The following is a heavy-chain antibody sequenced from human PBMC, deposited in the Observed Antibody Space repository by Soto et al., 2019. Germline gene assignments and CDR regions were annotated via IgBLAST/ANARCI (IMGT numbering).Heavy chain of an antibody. CDR2: ISGSGGSS. J-gene: IGHJ4*02. V-gene: IGHV3-23*01. CDR3: AKDRRKGSSWYNAY. Sequence: EVQLLESGGGLVQPGGSLRLSCAASGFTFSSYAMSWVRQAPGKGLEGVSAISGSGGSSYYADSVKGRFTISRDNSKNTLYLQMNSLRAEDTAVYYCAKDRRKGSSWYNAYWGQGTLVTVSS. D-gene: IGHD6-13*01. CDR1: GFTFSSYA.